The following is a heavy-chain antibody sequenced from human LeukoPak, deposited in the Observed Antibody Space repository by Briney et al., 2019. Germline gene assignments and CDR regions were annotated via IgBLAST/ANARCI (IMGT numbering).Heavy chain of an antibody. V-gene: IGHV3-23*01. CDR2: LSNSGGST. CDR3: AKDGIAGADNSHFDN. Sequence: GGSVRLSCATAGFTFSSYAMSWVRQAPGKGLEWVSGLSNSGGSTHYADSVKGRFTISRDNSKNTLYLQMNSLRAEDTAVYYCAKDGIAGADNSHFDNWGRGTLVTVSS. CDR1: GFTFSSYA. D-gene: IGHD4-23*01. J-gene: IGHJ4*02.